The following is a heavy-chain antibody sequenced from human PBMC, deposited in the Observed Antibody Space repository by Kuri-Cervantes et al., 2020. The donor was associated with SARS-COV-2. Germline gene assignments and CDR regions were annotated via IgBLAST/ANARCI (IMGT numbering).Heavy chain of an antibody. Sequence: GGSLRLSCAASGFTFSSYSMNWVRQAPGKGLEWVSSISSSSYIYYADSVKGRFTISRDNSKNTLYLQMNSLRAEDTAVYYCAKICRRATVTTLDFDLWGRGTLVTVSS. V-gene: IGHV3-21*01. J-gene: IGHJ2*01. CDR1: GFTFSSYS. D-gene: IGHD4-17*01. CDR2: ISSSSYI. CDR3: AKICRRATVTTLDFDL.